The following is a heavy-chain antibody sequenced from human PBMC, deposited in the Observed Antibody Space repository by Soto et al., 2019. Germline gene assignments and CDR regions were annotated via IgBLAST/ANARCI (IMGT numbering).Heavy chain of an antibody. J-gene: IGHJ4*02. D-gene: IGHD3-3*01. Sequence: GGSLRLSCAASGFTFSGSAMHWVRQASGKGLEWVGRIRSKAKSYATAYAASVRGRFTITRDDSKNTAYLQMNSLKTEDTAVYYCTRHLYDFWSGPDYWGQGTLVTVSS. CDR2: IRSKAKSYAT. CDR1: GFTFSGSA. CDR3: TRHLYDFWSGPDY. V-gene: IGHV3-73*01.